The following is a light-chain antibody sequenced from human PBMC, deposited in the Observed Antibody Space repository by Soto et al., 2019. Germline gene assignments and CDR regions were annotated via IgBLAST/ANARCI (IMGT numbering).Light chain of an antibody. Sequence: QLVLTQPPSVSEAPGQRVTISCTGSSSNIGAGYEAHWYQPVPGTTPKLLIYENNNRPSGVPDRFSGSKSGTSASLAITGLQAEDEAEYSCQSYDSSLSGYAFGPGTKLTVL. CDR1: SSNIGAGYE. V-gene: IGLV1-40*01. CDR2: ENN. J-gene: IGLJ1*01. CDR3: QSYDSSLSGYA.